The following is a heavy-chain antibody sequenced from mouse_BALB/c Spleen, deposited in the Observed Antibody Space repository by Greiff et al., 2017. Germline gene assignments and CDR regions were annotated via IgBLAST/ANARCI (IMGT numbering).Heavy chain of an antibody. CDR3: TREIYGYDGFAY. CDR2: IYPGSGST. D-gene: IGHD2-2*01. V-gene: IGHV1S22*01. CDR1: GYTFTSYW. Sequence: LKQPGSELVRPGASVKLSCKASGYTFTSYWMHWVKQRPGQGLEWIGNIYPGSGSTNYDEKFKSKATLTVDTSSSTAYMQLSSLTSEDSAVYYCTREIYGYDGFAYWGQGTLVTVSA. J-gene: IGHJ3*01.